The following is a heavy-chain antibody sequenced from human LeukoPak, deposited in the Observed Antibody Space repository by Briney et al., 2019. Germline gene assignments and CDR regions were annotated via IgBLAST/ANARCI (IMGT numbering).Heavy chain of an antibody. CDR1: GGSISSYY. J-gene: IGHJ4*01. V-gene: IGHV4-59*05. CDR2: IHSSGST. Sequence: PSETLSLTCTVSGGSISSYYWSWIRQPAGKGLEWTGSIHSSGSTYYNPSLKSRVTISVRTSKNQFSLKMSSVTAADTAVYYCAKSGGYGLIDYWGQGTLVTVSS. CDR3: AKSGGYGLIDY. D-gene: IGHD6-25*01.